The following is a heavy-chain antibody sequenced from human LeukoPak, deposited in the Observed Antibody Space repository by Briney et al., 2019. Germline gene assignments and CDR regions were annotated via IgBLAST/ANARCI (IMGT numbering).Heavy chain of an antibody. Sequence: GGSLRLSCAASGFTFSSYAMSWVRQAPGKGLEWVSAISGSGGCTYYADSVKGRFTISRDNSKNTLYLQMNSLRAEDTAVYYCAKAPRAPQVATILAFDYWGQGTLVTVSS. CDR1: GFTFSSYA. V-gene: IGHV3-23*01. CDR2: ISGSGGCT. J-gene: IGHJ4*02. CDR3: AKAPRAPQVATILAFDY. D-gene: IGHD5-12*01.